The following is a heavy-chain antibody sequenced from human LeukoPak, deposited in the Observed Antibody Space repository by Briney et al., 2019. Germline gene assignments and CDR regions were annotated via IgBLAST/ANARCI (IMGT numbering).Heavy chain of an antibody. V-gene: IGHV3-33*01. D-gene: IGHD3-10*01. CDR1: GFTFTSFG. CDR2: IWYDGSKK. CDR3: ARGRSITLLRGVAMSDGFDI. J-gene: IGHJ3*02. Sequence: GGSLRLSCAASGFTFTSFGMHWVRQAPDTGLEWVAVIWYDGSKKYYADSVKGRFTISRDNAKNLLFLQMNGLRAEDTAAYYCARGRSITLLRGVAMSDGFDIWGQGAMVAVSS.